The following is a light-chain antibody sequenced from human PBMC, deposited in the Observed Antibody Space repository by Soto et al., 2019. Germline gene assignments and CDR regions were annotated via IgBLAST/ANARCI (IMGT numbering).Light chain of an antibody. J-gene: IGLJ3*02. CDR2: GRN. CDR1: SSNIRGNT. Sequence: QSVLTQPPSASGTPGQRVTISCSGSSSNIRGNTVNWYQQLPGTAPKLLIYGRNQRPSGVPDRFSGSKSGTSASLAISGLQSDDEAEYYCAVWDDSLNGPVFGGGTKLTVL. V-gene: IGLV1-44*01. CDR3: AVWDDSLNGPV.